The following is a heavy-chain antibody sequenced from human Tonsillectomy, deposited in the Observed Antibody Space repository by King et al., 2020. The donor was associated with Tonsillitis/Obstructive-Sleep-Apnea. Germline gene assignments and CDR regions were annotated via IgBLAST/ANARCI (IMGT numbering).Heavy chain of an antibody. CDR3: ARDGHDSSGYLY. D-gene: IGHD3-22*01. Sequence: QMQLQESGPGLVKPSETLSLTCTVSGGSISSYYWSWFRQPPGKGLEWIGYIYYSGSTNYNPSPKSRVTISVDTSKTQFSLKLSSVTAADTAVYYCARDGHDSSGYLYWGQGTLVTVSS. CDR2: IYYSGST. J-gene: IGHJ4*02. CDR1: GGSISSYY. V-gene: IGHV4-59*01.